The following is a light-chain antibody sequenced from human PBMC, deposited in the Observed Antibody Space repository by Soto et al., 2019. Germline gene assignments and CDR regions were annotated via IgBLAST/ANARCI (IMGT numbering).Light chain of an antibody. CDR1: QSVSTN. V-gene: IGKV3-15*01. Sequence: ETVMTQSPPSLSVSPGERATLSCRASQSVSTNLAWYQQKPGQAPRLLIYGASTRATGIPARFSGSGSGTEYTLTISNLQAEDFAVYYCQQFNNWPHTFGQGTRLEIK. CDR3: QQFNNWPHT. J-gene: IGKJ5*01. CDR2: GAS.